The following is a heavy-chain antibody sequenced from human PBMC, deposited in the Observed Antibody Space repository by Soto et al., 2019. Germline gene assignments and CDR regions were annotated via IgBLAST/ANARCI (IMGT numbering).Heavy chain of an antibody. CDR1: VGTYISKA. Sequence: GAAVPVSWKGSVGTYISKAISCVRQATGQGLELMGGNIHIIGKANYAEKFQGRVTLTADESTNTAYMELSSLRTEDTAVYYCASYYITIFGLVTTRHHCFDPWGQATLV. D-gene: IGHD3-3*01. J-gene: IGHJ5*02. CDR2: NIHIIGKA. CDR3: ASYYITIFGLVTTRHHCFDP. V-gene: IGHV1-69*01.